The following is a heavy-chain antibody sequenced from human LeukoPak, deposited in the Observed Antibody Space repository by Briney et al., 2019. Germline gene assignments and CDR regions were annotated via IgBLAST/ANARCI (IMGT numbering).Heavy chain of an antibody. Sequence: GSSVKVSCKASGGTFSSYAISWVRQAPGQGLEWMGGIIPIFGTANYAQKVQGRVTITTDESTSTAYMELSSLRSEDTAVYYCARGALEMATILAYWGQGTLVTVSS. CDR3: ARGALEMATILAY. J-gene: IGHJ4*02. D-gene: IGHD5-24*01. CDR1: GGTFSSYA. CDR2: IIPIFGTA. V-gene: IGHV1-69*05.